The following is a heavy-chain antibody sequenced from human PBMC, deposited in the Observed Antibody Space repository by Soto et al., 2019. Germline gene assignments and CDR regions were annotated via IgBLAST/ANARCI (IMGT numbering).Heavy chain of an antibody. D-gene: IGHD3-22*01. CDR3: ARELYYYDSSGYYSDY. V-gene: IGHV3-11*06. CDR2: ISSSSSYT. CDR1: GFTFSDYY. J-gene: IGHJ4*02. Sequence: LRLSCAASGFTFSDYYMSWIRQAPGKGLEWVSYISSSSSYTNYADSVKGRFTISRDNAKNSLYLQMNSLRAEDTAVYYCARELYYYDSSGYYSDYWGQGTLVTVSS.